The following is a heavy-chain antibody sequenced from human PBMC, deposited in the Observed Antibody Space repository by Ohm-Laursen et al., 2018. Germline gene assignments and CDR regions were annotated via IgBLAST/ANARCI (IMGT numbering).Heavy chain of an antibody. CDR3: ARETMYAEYNWFDP. D-gene: IGHD2-8*01. V-gene: IGHV4-31*01. Sequence: TLSLTCHVSGASIISGGYYWSWIRQHPGKGLEWIGHIYDGGSTYYKSSLKSLVTISMDTSKNQFSLKLTSVTAADTAIYFCARETMYAEYNWFDPWGQGTLVTVSS. J-gene: IGHJ5*02. CDR2: IYDGGST. CDR1: GASIISGGYY.